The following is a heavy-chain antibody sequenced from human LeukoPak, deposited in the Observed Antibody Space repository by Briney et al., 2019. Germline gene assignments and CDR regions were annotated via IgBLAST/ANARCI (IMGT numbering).Heavy chain of an antibody. Sequence: KPGGSLRLSCAASGFTFSSYSMNWVRQAPGKGLEWVSSISSSSSYIYYAESVKGRFTISRDNAKNSLYLQMNSLRAEDTAVYYCARDPLAYDSSGYPPFVDYWGQGTLVTVSS. V-gene: IGHV3-21*01. J-gene: IGHJ4*02. CDR2: ISSSSSYI. CDR3: ARDPLAYDSSGYPPFVDY. D-gene: IGHD3-22*01. CDR1: GFTFSSYS.